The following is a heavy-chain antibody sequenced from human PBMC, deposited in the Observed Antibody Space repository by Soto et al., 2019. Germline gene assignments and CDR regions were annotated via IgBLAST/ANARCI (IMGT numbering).Heavy chain of an antibody. CDR2: IYPGDSDT. CDR1: GYVFSNYW. CDR3: ARQDSHAYFSFDS. D-gene: IGHD3-16*01. J-gene: IGHJ4*02. V-gene: IGHV5-51*01. Sequence: GDSLKISCKTSGYVFSNYWIAWVRQMPGEGLEWMGIIYPGDSDTRYRPSFIGQVTISADRSINTAFLQWTSLKASDSGIYFCARQDSHAYFSFDSWGQGTVVTVSS.